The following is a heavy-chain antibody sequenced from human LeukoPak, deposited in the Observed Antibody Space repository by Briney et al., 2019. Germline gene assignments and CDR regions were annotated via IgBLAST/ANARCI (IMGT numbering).Heavy chain of an antibody. CDR1: GGSISSYY. CDR3: ARELIAAAGRGVDV. V-gene: IGHV4-59*01. D-gene: IGHD6-13*01. J-gene: IGHJ6*02. CDR2: IYYSGST. Sequence: SETLSLTCTVSGGSISSYYWSWIRQPPGKGLEWIGYIYYSGSTNYNPSLKSRVTISVDTSKNQFSLKLSSVTAADTAVYYCARELIAAAGRGVDVWGQGTTVTVSS.